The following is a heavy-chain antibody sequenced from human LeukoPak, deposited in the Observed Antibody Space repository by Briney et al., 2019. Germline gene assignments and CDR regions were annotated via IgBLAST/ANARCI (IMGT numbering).Heavy chain of an antibody. D-gene: IGHD3-3*01. Sequence: GSLRLSCAASGFTFSSYAMSWVRQAPGKGLEWVSAISGSGGSTYYADSVKGRFTISRDNSKNTQYLQMDSLRAEDTAVYYCAKFHYDFWSGYYISPDAFDIWGQGTMVTVSS. CDR1: GFTFSSYA. V-gene: IGHV3-23*01. J-gene: IGHJ3*02. CDR2: ISGSGGST. CDR3: AKFHYDFWSGYYISPDAFDI.